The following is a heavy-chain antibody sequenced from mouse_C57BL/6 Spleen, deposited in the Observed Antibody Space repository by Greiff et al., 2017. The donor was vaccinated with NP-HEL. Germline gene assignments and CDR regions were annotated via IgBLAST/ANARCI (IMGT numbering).Heavy chain of an antibody. Sequence: QVQLKQSGAELARPGASVKLSCKASGYTFTSSGISWVKQRTGQGLEWIGEIYPRSGNTYYNEKFKGKATLTADKSSSTAYMELRSLTSEDSAVYFCARWWDGYPDYWGQGTTLTVSS. CDR1: GYTFTSSG. CDR2: IYPRSGNT. V-gene: IGHV1-81*01. J-gene: IGHJ2*01. D-gene: IGHD2-3*01. CDR3: ARWWDGYPDY.